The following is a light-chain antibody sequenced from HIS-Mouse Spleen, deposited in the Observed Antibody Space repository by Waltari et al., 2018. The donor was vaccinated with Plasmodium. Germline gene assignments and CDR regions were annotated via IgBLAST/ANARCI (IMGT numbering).Light chain of an antibody. CDR3: QQYDNLPLT. CDR2: HAS. J-gene: IGKJ4*01. V-gene: IGKV1-33*01. Sequence: DIHMTQSPSSLSVSVGDRATITCQASQAISNYLNWYQQKPGKAPKLLIYHASNLETGVPSRFSGSGSGTDFTLTISSLQPEDIATYYCQQYDNLPLTFGGGTKVEIK. CDR1: QAISNY.